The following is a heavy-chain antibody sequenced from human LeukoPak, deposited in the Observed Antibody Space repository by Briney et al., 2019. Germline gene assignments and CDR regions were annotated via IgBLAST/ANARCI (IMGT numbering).Heavy chain of an antibody. J-gene: IGHJ2*01. CDR2: ISSDGGST. CDR3: ARGRQGAKTRYFDL. Sequence: TGGSRRLSCAASGIIFSNYAMHWVRQGPGKGLECISTISSDGGSTYYANSVKGRFTISRGNSKNTLYLQMGSLRAEDMAVYYCARGRQGAKTRYFDLWGRGTRVTVSS. D-gene: IGHD1-26*01. V-gene: IGHV3-64*01. CDR1: GIIFSNYA.